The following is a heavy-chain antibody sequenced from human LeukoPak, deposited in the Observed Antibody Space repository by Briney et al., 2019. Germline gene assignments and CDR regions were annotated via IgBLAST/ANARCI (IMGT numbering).Heavy chain of an antibody. J-gene: IGHJ4*02. D-gene: IGHD5-18*01. CDR3: ATVPGGVFGYSYGSDFDY. CDR1: GYTLTELS. CDR2: FDPEDGET. Sequence: ASVKVSCKVSGYTLTELSMHWVRQAPGKGLEWMGGFDPEDGETIYAQKFQGRVTMTEDTSTDTAYMELSSLRSEDTAVYYCATVPGGVFGYSYGSDFDYWGQGTLVTVSS. V-gene: IGHV1-24*01.